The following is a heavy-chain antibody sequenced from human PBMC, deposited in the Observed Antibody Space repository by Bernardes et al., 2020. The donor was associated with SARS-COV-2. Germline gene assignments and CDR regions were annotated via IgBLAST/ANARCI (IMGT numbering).Heavy chain of an antibody. V-gene: IGHV3-74*01. Sequence: GGSLRLSCVAAGFTFSSYWMHWVRQAPGKGLVWVSRINSDVSSTSYADSVKGRFTISSDNAKNTLYLQMNSLRAEDTAVYYCAKGSVKQLDYWGQGTLVNVSS. J-gene: IGHJ4*02. D-gene: IGHD3-3*01. CDR1: GFTFSSYW. CDR3: AKGSVKQLDY. CDR2: INSDVSST.